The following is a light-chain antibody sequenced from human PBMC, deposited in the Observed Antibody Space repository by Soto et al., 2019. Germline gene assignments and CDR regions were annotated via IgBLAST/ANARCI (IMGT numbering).Light chain of an antibody. CDR2: KAS. V-gene: IGKV1-5*03. CDR1: QTIDSW. Sequence: EVTLYTTSLSASVGDRVTITCQASQTIDSWLDWYQKRPGKPPNLLIYKASTLASGVPSRFSGSGSGTEFTLTINSLQPDDFAAYSAQYQHIYSATFGQGAKVDI. CDR3: QYQHIYSAT. J-gene: IGKJ1*01.